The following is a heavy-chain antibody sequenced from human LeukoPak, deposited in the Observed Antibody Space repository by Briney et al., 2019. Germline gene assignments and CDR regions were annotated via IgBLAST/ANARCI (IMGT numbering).Heavy chain of an antibody. J-gene: IGHJ4*02. Sequence: GGSLRLSCAASGSSGFTFSSYGMSWVRQAPGKGLEWVSTISGSGYNTYYADSVKGRFTISRDNSKNTLYLQMNSLRSEDTAVYYCAKDRGEIAVAGPFDYWGQGTLVTVSP. V-gene: IGHV3-23*01. CDR2: ISGSGYNT. D-gene: IGHD6-19*01. CDR1: GFTFSSYG. CDR3: AKDRGEIAVAGPFDY.